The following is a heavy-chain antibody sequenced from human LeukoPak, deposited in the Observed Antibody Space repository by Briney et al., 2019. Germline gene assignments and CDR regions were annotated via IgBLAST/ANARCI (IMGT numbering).Heavy chain of an antibody. J-gene: IGHJ6*03. V-gene: IGHV4-30-2*01. CDR1: GGSISSGGYS. CDR2: IYHSGST. CDR3: ARLPAADTTRYMDV. D-gene: IGHD2-2*01. Sequence: SQTLSLTCAVSGGSISSGGYSWSWIRQPPGKGLEWIGYIYHSGSTYYNPSLKSRVTISVDRSKNQFSLKLSSVTAADTAVYYCARLPAADTTRYMDVWGKGTTVTVSS.